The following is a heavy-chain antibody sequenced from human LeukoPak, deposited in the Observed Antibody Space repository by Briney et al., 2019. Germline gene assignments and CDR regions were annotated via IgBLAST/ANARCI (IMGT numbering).Heavy chain of an antibody. CDR1: GYTFIAHY. D-gene: IGHD4-17*01. CDR3: ARTRNGKPDF. J-gene: IGHJ4*03. V-gene: IGHV1-2*02. Sequence: GSAKDSCKAPGYTFIAHYIHWGPQGPGPGLEWMGWVNPRSGGTNYAQKFQDRVTMTRDTSISTAYMELSSLRSDDTAVYYCARTRNGKPDFWGHGTLVTVSS. CDR2: VNPRSGGT.